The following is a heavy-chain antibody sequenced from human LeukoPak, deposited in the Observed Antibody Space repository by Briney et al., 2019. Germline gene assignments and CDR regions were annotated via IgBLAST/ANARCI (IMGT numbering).Heavy chain of an antibody. J-gene: IGHJ5*02. D-gene: IGHD4-23*01. CDR3: AMAATVVTPDLNWFDP. CDR1: GGSISSYY. CDR2: IYYSGTT. Sequence: SETLSLTCTVSGGSISSYYWGWIRQPPGKGLEWIGSIYYSGTTYYNPSLKSRVTIFVDTSKNQFSLNLKSVTAADTAVYYCAMAATVVTPDLNWFDPWGQGTLVTVSS. V-gene: IGHV4-39*01.